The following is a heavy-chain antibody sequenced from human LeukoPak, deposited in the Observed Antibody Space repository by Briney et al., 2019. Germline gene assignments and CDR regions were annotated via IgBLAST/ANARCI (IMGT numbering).Heavy chain of an antibody. CDR1: GFTFSSYW. CDR2: IKQDGSEK. J-gene: IGHJ3*02. CDR3: ARIKYNSNWWEAFDI. V-gene: IGHV3-7*04. D-gene: IGHD6-13*01. Sequence: SGGSLRLSCAASGFTFSSYWMSWVRQAPGKGLEWVANIKQDGSEKYYVDSVKGRFTISRDNAKNSLYLQMNSLRAEDTAVYYRARIKYNSNWWEAFDIWGQGTMVTVSS.